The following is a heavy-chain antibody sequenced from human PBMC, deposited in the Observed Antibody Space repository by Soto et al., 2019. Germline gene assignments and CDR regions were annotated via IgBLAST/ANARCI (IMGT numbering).Heavy chain of an antibody. D-gene: IGHD5-12*01. J-gene: IGHJ4*02. V-gene: IGHV3-23*01. CDR2: ISGRGGST. CDR1: GFTFSDYV. CDR3: AKDRGYSSDFDY. Sequence: EVQLFESGGTLVQPGGSLRLSCAASGFTFSDYVMSWVRQAPGKGLQWVSAISGRGGSTYYADSVKGRFTISRDNSKNTLYLQMNSLRVEDTAVYYCAKDRGYSSDFDYWGQGTLVTVSS.